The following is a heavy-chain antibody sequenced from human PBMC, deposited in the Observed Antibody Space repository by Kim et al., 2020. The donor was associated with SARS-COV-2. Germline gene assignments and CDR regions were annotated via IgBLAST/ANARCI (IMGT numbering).Heavy chain of an antibody. Sequence: GGSLRLSCAASEFSFSGYWMSWVRQAPGKGPEWVAKIKQDGSEKYYVDSVKGRLTISRDNTKNSLFLQMNSLRAEDTAVYYCARGGSMYFDLWGRGTLVTVSS. D-gene: IGHD3-10*01. CDR2: IKQDGSEK. CDR1: EFSFSGYW. J-gene: IGHJ2*01. V-gene: IGHV3-7*01. CDR3: ARGGSMYFDL.